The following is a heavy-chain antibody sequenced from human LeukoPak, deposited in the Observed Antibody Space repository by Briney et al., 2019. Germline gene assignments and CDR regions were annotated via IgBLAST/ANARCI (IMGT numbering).Heavy chain of an antibody. D-gene: IGHD3-10*01. CDR3: ARPSIRGVINY. Sequence: KSSETLSLTCTVSGGSISSSSYHWGWIRLPPGKGLEWIGNLYYSGSTYYNPSLKSRVTISVDRSKNQFSLKLSSVTAADTAVYYCARPSIRGVINYWGQGTLVTVSS. CDR2: LYYSGST. CDR1: GGSISSSSYH. J-gene: IGHJ4*02. V-gene: IGHV4-39*01.